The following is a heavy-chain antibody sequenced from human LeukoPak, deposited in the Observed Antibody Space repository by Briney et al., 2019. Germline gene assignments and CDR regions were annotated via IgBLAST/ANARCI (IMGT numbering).Heavy chain of an antibody. D-gene: IGHD2-2*01. J-gene: IGHJ4*02. V-gene: IGHV3-21*01. CDR1: GLTYSTYA. CDR3: ASRYCTTTNCYAFDH. CDR2: ISSSSGHI. Sequence: GGSLRLSCAASGLTYSTYAMNWVRQAPGKGLEWVSSISSSSGHIIYADSVRGRFTISRDNAKNSLYLQMNSLTAEDTAVYYCASRYCTTTNCYAFDHWGQGTLVTVSS.